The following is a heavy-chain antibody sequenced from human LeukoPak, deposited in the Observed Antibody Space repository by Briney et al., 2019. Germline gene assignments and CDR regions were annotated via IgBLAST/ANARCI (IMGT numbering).Heavy chain of an antibody. CDR1: GFTFSGYS. Sequence: GGSLRLSCAASGFTFSGYSMNWVRQAPGRGLEWVSSISSSNSYIYYADSVKGRFTISRDNAKNSLYLQMNSLRAEDTAVYYCAREGDVLMVYADYWGQGTLVTVSS. V-gene: IGHV3-21*01. CDR2: ISSSNSYI. J-gene: IGHJ4*02. D-gene: IGHD2-8*01. CDR3: AREGDVLMVYADY.